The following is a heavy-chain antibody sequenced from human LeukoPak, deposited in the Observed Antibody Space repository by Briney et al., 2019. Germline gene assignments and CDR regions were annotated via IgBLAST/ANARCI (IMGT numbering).Heavy chain of an antibody. CDR1: GFTFSSYG. J-gene: IGHJ4*02. Sequence: GSLRLPCAASGFTFSSYGMHWVRQAPGKGLEWVAVIWYDGGNKYYADSVKGRFTISRDNSKNTLYLQMNSLRAEDTAVYYCASQYYYGSGSYSIDYWGQGTLVTVSS. CDR2: IWYDGGNK. CDR3: ASQYYYGSGSYSIDY. V-gene: IGHV3-33*08. D-gene: IGHD3-10*01.